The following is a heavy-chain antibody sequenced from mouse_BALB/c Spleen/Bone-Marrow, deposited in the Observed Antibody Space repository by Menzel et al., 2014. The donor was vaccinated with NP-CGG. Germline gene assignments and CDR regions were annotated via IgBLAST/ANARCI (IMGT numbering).Heavy chain of an antibody. J-gene: IGHJ2*01. CDR2: ISSGSNII. CDR3: GRGDY. CDR1: GFTFSSFA. V-gene: IGHV5-17*02. Sequence: EVMLVESGGGLVQPGGSRKLSCAASGFTFSSFAMHWIRQAPEKGLEWVAFISSGSNIIHYADTVKGRFTISRDNPKNTLFLQMTSLRSEDTVMYYCGRGDYWGQGTTLTVSS.